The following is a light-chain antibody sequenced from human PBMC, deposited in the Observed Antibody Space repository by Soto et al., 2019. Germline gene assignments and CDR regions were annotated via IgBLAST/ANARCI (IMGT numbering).Light chain of an antibody. V-gene: IGKV3-20*01. Sequence: EVVLTQSPGTLSLSPGERATLSCRASQSVSSSYLAWYQQKSGQAPRLLIYGASNRATGIPDRFSGSGSGTDFTLNISRLEPEDFAVYYCQQYGRSSWTFGQGTKVAIK. CDR1: QSVSSSY. J-gene: IGKJ1*01. CDR3: QQYGRSSWT. CDR2: GAS.